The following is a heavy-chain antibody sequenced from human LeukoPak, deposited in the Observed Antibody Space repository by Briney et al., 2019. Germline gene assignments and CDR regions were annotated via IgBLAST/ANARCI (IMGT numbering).Heavy chain of an antibody. J-gene: IGHJ5*02. CDR1: GSTYTSYG. V-gene: IGHV1-18*01. D-gene: IGHD3-3*01. CDR2: ISAYNGNT. CDR3: ARDRSTYDFWSGYNNWFDP. Sequence: GASVKVSCKASGSTYTSYGISWVRQAPGQGLEWMGWISAYNGNTNYAQKLQGRVTMTTDTSTSTAYMELRSLRSDDTAVYYCARDRSTYDFWSGYNNWFDPWGQGTLVTVSS.